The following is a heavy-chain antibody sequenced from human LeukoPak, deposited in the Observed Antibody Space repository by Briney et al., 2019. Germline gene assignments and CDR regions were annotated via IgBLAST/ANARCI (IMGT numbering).Heavy chain of an antibody. V-gene: IGHV4-59*08. D-gene: IGHD2-15*01. CDR1: VFSFTDDP. CDR3: ARHVLYIVVVVAAIALGLLLFYYYYSYVMDV. CDR2: IYYSGST. J-gene: IGHJ6*02. Sequence: GSLRLSCATSVFSFTDDPMNWVRQAPGKGLWWSGYIYYSGSTNYNPSLKSRVTISVDKSKNQFSRKLSSLTAADTAVYYCARHVLYIVVVVAAIALGLLLFYYYYSYVMDVWGQGTTVTVSS.